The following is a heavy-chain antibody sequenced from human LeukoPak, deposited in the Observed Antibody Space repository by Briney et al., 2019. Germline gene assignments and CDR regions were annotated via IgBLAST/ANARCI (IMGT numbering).Heavy chain of an antibody. V-gene: IGHV3-23*01. D-gene: IGHD3-22*01. J-gene: IGHJ4*02. Sequence: PGRSLRLSCAASGFTFSSYAMSWVRQAPGKGLEWVSAISGSGGSTYYADSVKGRFTISRDNSKNTLYLQMNSLRAEDTAVYYCAKDLYYYDSSGYLDYWGQGTLVTVSS. CDR3: AKDLYYYDSSGYLDY. CDR1: GFTFSSYA. CDR2: ISGSGGST.